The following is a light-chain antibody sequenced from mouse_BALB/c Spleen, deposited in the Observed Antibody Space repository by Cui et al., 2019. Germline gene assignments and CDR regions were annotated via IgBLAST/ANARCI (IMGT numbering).Light chain of an antibody. CDR1: SSVSY. J-gene: IGKJ5*01. CDR2: DTS. Sequence: QIVLTQYPAIMSASPGEKVTMTCSASSSVSYMHWYQQKSGTSPKRWIYDTSKLASGVPARFSGSGSGTSYSLTISSMEAEDAATYYCQQWSSNPPTFGAGTKLELK. V-gene: IGKV4-59*01. CDR3: QQWSSNPPT.